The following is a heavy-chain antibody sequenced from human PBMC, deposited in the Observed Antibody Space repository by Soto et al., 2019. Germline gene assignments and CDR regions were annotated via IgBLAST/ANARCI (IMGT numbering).Heavy chain of an antibody. Sequence: PSETLSLTCTVSGGSISSGGYYWSWIRQHPGKGLEWIGYIYYSGSTYYNPSLKSRVTISVDTSKNQFSLKLSSVTAADTAVYYCERDPSYGGSSSFFDSWGQGTLVTVSS. CDR3: ERDPSYGGSSSFFDS. V-gene: IGHV4-31*03. CDR2: IYYSGST. J-gene: IGHJ4*02. D-gene: IGHD4-17*01. CDR1: GGSISSGGYY.